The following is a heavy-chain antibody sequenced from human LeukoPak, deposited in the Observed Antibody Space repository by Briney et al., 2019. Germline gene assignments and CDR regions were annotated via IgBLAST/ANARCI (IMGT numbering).Heavy chain of an antibody. CDR2: ISGSGVST. CDR3: AKSMGGYDRNFDY. Sequence: GGSLRLSCAASGFTFSSYAMSWVRQAPGKGLEWVSGISGSGVSTHYADSVKGRFTISRDNSKNTLYLQMNSLRAEDTAVYYCAKSMGGYDRNFDYWGQGTLVTVSS. CDR1: GFTFSSYA. V-gene: IGHV3-23*01. D-gene: IGHD5-12*01. J-gene: IGHJ4*02.